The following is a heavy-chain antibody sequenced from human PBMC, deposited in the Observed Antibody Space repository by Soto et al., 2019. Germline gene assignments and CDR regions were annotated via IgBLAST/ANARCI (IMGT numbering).Heavy chain of an antibody. J-gene: IGHJ6*02. Sequence: SETLSLTCTVSGGSISSYYWSWIRQPPGKGLEWIGYIYYSGSTNYNPSLKSRVTISVDTSKNQFSLKLSSVTAADTAVYYCARVGSSSSPYSSYYGMDVWGQGTTVTVSS. CDR1: GGSISSYY. D-gene: IGHD6-6*01. CDR3: ARVGSSSSPYSSYYGMDV. V-gene: IGHV4-59*01. CDR2: IYYSGST.